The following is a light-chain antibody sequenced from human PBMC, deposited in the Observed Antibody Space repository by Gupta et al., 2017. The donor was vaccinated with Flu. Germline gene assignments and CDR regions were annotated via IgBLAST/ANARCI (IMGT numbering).Light chain of an antibody. V-gene: IGKV3-11*01. CDR2: DAS. CDR1: QSVSSY. CDR3: QQRSNWPPVT. Sequence: EIVLTQSPATLSLSPGERATLPCRASQSVSSYLAWYQQKPGQAPRLLIYDASNRATGIPARFSGSGCGTDFTLTISSREPEDFAVYYCQQRSNWPPVTFGGGTKVEIK. J-gene: IGKJ4*01.